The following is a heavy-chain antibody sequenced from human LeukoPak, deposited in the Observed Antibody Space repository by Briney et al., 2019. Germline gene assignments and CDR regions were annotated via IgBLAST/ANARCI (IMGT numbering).Heavy chain of an antibody. CDR3: ARGTVLRYFDWLSSEYYYYYMDV. D-gene: IGHD3-9*01. CDR2: INPNSGGT. Sequence: ASVKVSCKASGYTFTGYYMHWVRQAPGQGLEWMGWINPNSGGTNYAQKFQGRVTMTRDTSISTAYMELSRLRSDDTAVYYCARGTVLRYFDWLSSEYYYYYMDVWGKGTTDTVSS. CDR1: GYTFTGYY. J-gene: IGHJ6*03. V-gene: IGHV1-2*02.